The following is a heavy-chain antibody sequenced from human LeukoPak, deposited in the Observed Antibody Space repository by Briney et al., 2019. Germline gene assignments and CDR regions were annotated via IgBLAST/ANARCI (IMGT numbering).Heavy chain of an antibody. J-gene: IGHJ3*02. V-gene: IGHV1-46*01. CDR3: ARGWDPYSGSLNAFDI. CDR2: INPSGGST. CDR1: GGTFSSYA. D-gene: IGHD5-12*01. Sequence: GASVTVSCTASGGTFSSYASSWVRQAPGQGLEWMGIINPSGGSTSYAQKFQGRVTMTRDTSTSTVYMELSSLRSEDTAVYYCARGWDPYSGSLNAFDIWGQGTMVTVSS.